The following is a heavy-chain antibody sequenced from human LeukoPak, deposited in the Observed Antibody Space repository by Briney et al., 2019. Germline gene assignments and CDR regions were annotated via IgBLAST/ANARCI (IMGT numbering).Heavy chain of an antibody. J-gene: IGHJ4*02. D-gene: IGHD2-15*01. CDR2: INHSGST. Sequence: PSETLSLTCAVYGGSFSGYYWSWIRQPPGKGLEWIGEINHSGSTNYNPSLKSRVTISVDTSKNQFSLKLSSVTAADTAVYYCARESGGSCFFDYWGQGTLVTVSS. CDR3: ARESGGSCFFDY. CDR1: GGSFSGYY. V-gene: IGHV4-34*01.